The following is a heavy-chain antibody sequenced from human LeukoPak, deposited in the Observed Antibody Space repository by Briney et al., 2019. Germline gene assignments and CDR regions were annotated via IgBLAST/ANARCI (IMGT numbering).Heavy chain of an antibody. V-gene: IGHV7-4-1*02. J-gene: IGHJ6*03. CDR3: ARKSMVQHMDV. Sequence: ASVKVSCKASGYTFTRDAMNWVRQAPGQGLEYMGWIDTQTGSPTYAQGFTRRFVFSLDTSVSTAYLQISSLKAEDTAVYYCARKSMVQHMDVWGNGTTVIVSS. D-gene: IGHD3-10*01. CDR1: GYTFTRDA. CDR2: IDTQTGSP.